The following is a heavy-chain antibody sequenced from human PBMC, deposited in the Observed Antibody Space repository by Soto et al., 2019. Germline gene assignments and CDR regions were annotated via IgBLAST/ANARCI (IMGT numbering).Heavy chain of an antibody. D-gene: IGHD1-1*01. CDR2: ISSSGYII. Sequence: EGQLVESGGDLVQPGGSLRLSCAASGFTLSTYEMNWVRQAPGKGLEWVSYISSSGYIIYYADSVRGRFTISRDNAENSLYLQMNSLRAEDTAVYYCARAGDNTGWSAFDIWGQGTMVTVSA. CDR1: GFTLSTYE. V-gene: IGHV3-48*03. CDR3: ARAGDNTGWSAFDI. J-gene: IGHJ3*02.